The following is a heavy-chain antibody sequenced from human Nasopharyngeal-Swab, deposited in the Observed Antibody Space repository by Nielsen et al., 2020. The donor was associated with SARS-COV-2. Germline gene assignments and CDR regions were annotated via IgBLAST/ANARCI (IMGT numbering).Heavy chain of an antibody. CDR3: ARAPTIFGVVITSFDY. CDR1: GGSFSGYY. Sequence: SETLSLTCAVYGGSFSGYYWSWIRQPPGKGLEWIGEINHSGSTYYNPSLKSRVTISVDTSKNQFSLKLSSVTAADTAVYYCARAPTIFGVVITSFDYWGQGTLVTVSS. D-gene: IGHD3-3*01. V-gene: IGHV4-34*09. J-gene: IGHJ4*02. CDR2: INHSGST.